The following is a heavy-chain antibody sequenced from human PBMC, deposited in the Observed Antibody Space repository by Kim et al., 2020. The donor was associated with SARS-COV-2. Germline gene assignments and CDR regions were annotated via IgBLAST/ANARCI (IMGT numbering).Heavy chain of an antibody. V-gene: IGHV1-18*01. CDR1: GYTFTSYG. CDR2: ISAYNGNT. Sequence: ASVKVSCKASGYTFTSYGISWVRQAPGQGLEWMGWISAYNGNTNYAQKLQGRVTMTTDTSTSTAYMELRSLRSDDTAVYYCARDNAVGQQLVLGGDYFDYWGQGTLVTVSS. CDR3: ARDNAVGQQLVLGGDYFDY. D-gene: IGHD6-13*01. J-gene: IGHJ4*02.